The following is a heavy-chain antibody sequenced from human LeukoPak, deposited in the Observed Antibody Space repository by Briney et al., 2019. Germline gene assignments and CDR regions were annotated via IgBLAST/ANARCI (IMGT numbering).Heavy chain of an antibody. D-gene: IGHD4-17*01. CDR3: ARSGGFYGDYYYMDV. CDR1: GFTFSSYA. V-gene: IGHV3-30*04. CDR2: ISYDGSNK. J-gene: IGHJ6*03. Sequence: GGSLRLSCAASGFTFSSYAMHWVRQAPGKGLEWVAVISYDGSNKYYADSVKGRFTISRDNSKNTLYLQMNSLRAEDTAVYYCARSGGFYGDYYYMDVWGKGPTVTVSS.